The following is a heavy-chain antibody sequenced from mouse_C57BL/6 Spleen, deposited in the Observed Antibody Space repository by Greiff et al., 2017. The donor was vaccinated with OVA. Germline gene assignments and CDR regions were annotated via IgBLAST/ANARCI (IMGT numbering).Heavy chain of an antibody. CDR1: GYTFTNYW. CDR2: IYPGGGYT. J-gene: IGHJ4*01. D-gene: IGHD2-4*01. Sequence: VKLQESGAELVRPGTSVKMSCKASGYTFTNYWIGWAKQRPGHGLEWIGDIYPGGGYTNYNEKFKGKATLTADKSSSTAYMQFSSLTSEDSAIYYCARRFDYDGDYYAMDYWGQGTSVTVSS. CDR3: ARRFDYDGDYYAMDY. V-gene: IGHV1-63*01.